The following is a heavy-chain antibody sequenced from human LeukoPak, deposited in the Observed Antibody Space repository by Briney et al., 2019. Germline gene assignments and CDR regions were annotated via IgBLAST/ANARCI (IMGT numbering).Heavy chain of an antibody. V-gene: IGHV3-66*01. CDR2: IYSGGST. Sequence: GGSLRLSCAASGFTVSSNYMSWVRQAPGKGLEWVSVIYSGGSTYYADSVKGRFTISRDNSKNTLYLQMNSLRAEDTAVYYCARTYYYDSSGYRPDDAFDIWGQGTMVTVSS. D-gene: IGHD3-22*01. J-gene: IGHJ3*02. CDR3: ARTYYYDSSGYRPDDAFDI. CDR1: GFTVSSNY.